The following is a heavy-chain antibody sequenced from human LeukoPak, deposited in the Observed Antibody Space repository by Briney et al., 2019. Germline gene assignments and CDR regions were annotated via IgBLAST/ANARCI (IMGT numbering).Heavy chain of an antibody. Sequence: SETLSLTCTVSGGSISSSSYYWGWIRQPPGKGLEWIGSIYYSGSTYYNPSLKSRVTISVDTSKNQFSLKLSSVTAADTAVYYCARLITMIVVVENWFDPWGQGTLVTVSS. CDR2: IYYSGST. J-gene: IGHJ5*02. CDR1: GGSISSSSYY. D-gene: IGHD3-22*01. V-gene: IGHV4-39*07. CDR3: ARLITMIVVVENWFDP.